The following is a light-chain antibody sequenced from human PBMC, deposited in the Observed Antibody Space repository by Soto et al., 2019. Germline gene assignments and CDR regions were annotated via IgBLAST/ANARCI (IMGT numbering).Light chain of an antibody. CDR2: GAS. Sequence: IVMTQSPATLSVSPGERATLSCRASQSVSGNFAWYQQKPRLAPRLLIYGASTRATGITARFSGSGSGTEFTLTITSLQSEDFAVYYCKQYDAWPPTYGAGNKVDIK. V-gene: IGKV3-15*01. J-gene: IGKJ4*01. CDR1: QSVSGN. CDR3: KQYDAWPPT.